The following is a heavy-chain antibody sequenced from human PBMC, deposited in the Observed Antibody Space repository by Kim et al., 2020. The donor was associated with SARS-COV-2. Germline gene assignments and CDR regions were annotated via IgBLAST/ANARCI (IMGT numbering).Heavy chain of an antibody. D-gene: IGHD3-22*01. CDR3: TTDQGNSTNYYPFDY. Sequence: AAPVKGRFTISRDDSQNTLYLQMNSLKTEDTAVYYCTTDQGNSTNYYPFDYWGQGTLVTVSS. J-gene: IGHJ4*02. V-gene: IGHV3-15*01.